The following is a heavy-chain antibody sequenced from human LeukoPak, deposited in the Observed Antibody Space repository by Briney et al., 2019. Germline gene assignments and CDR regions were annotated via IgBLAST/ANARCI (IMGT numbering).Heavy chain of an antibody. CDR3: VSGTCGGSCYILDY. V-gene: IGHV3-30*03. Sequence: GGCLRLSCEASEFTFSNYSMHWVRHAPCKGLEWLGVISNDGSSRQYRDSVKGRFTVSRDNSKNTLYLQMNSLRAEDTAVYYCVSGTCGGSCYILDYWGQGTLVTVSS. CDR1: EFTFSNYS. D-gene: IGHD2-15*01. J-gene: IGHJ4*02. CDR2: ISNDGSSR.